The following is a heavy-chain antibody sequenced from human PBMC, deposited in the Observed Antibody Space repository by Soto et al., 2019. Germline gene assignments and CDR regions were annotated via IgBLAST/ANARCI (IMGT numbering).Heavy chain of an antibody. V-gene: IGHV3-11*01. CDR2: ISSSGSAI. CDR3: AGTWIQLWAHDY. D-gene: IGHD5-18*01. J-gene: IGHJ4*02. CDR1: GFTFSDYY. Sequence: GGSLRLSCAASGFTFSDYYMSWIRQAPGKGLEWVSYISSSGSAIYYADSVKGRFTISRDNAKNSLYLQMNSLRAEDTAVYYCAGTWIQLWAHDYWGQGTLVTVSS.